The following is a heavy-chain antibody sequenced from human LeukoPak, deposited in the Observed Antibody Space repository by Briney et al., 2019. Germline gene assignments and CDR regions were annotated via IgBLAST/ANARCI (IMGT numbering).Heavy chain of an antibody. Sequence: PGGSLRLSCAASGFPFTSGFTFSDYYMSWIRQAPGKRLEWDSYISSTSDYTSYADSVRGRFTNSRDNANNSLFLQMSGLRAEDTAIYYGARGGTGAFDYWGQGTLVTVSP. J-gene: IGHJ4*02. V-gene: IGHV3-11*06. D-gene: IGHD2-8*02. CDR1: GFPFTSGFTFSDYY. CDR3: ARGGTGAFDY. CDR2: ISSTSDYT.